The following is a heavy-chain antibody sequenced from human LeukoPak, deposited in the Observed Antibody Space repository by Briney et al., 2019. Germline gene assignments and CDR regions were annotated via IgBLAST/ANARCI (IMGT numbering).Heavy chain of an antibody. Sequence: GTSVKVSCKASGYTFTSYGISWVRQAPGQGLEWMGWISAYNGNTNYAQKLQGRVTMTTDTSTSTAYMELRSLRSDDTAVYYCARGRLLWFGELFHNWFDPWGQGTLVTVSS. CDR2: ISAYNGNT. CDR1: GYTFTSYG. D-gene: IGHD3-10*01. V-gene: IGHV1-18*01. J-gene: IGHJ5*02. CDR3: ARGRLLWFGELFHNWFDP.